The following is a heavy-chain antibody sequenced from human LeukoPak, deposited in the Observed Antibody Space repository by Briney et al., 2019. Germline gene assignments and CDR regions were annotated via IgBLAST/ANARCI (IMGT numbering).Heavy chain of an antibody. D-gene: IGHD1-26*01. CDR1: GYTFTGYY. Sequence: ASVKVSCKASGYTFTGYYMHWVRQAPGQGLEWMGWINPNSGGTNYAQKFQGRVTMTRDTSISTAYMELSRLRSDDTAVYYCARPYLKGSYDVGDYWGQGTLVTVCS. V-gene: IGHV1-2*02. CDR2: INPNSGGT. J-gene: IGHJ4*02. CDR3: ARPYLKGSYDVGDY.